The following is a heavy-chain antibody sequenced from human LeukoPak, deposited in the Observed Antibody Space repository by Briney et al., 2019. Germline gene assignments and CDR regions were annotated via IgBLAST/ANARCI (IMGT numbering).Heavy chain of an antibody. CDR1: GYTFTGYY. CDR2: INPNSGGT. V-gene: IGHV1-2*02. Sequence: ASVKVSCKASGYTFTGYYMHWVRQAPGQGLEWMGWINPNSGGTNYAQKFQGGVTRTRDTSISTAYMELSRVRSDDTAVYYCAIGRGYSGYGGDYWGQGTLVTVSS. CDR3: AIGRGYSGYGGDY. J-gene: IGHJ4*02. D-gene: IGHD5-12*01.